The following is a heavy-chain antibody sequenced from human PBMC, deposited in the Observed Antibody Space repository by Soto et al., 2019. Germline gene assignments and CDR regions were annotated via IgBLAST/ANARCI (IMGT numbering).Heavy chain of an antibody. J-gene: IGHJ4*02. Sequence: GGSLRLSCAASGFTFSSYAMSWVRQAPGKGLEWVSAISGSGGSTYYADSVKGRFTISRDNSKNTLYLQMNSLRAEDTAVYYCAKCTIFGVVIEDSTNNYFDYWGQGTLVTVSS. V-gene: IGHV3-23*01. CDR1: GFTFSSYA. D-gene: IGHD3-3*01. CDR3: AKCTIFGVVIEDSTNNYFDY. CDR2: ISGSGGST.